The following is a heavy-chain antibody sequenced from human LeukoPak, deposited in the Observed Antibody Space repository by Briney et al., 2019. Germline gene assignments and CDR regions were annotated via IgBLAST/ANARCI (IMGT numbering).Heavy chain of an antibody. CDR1: GFTFSNYA. J-gene: IGHJ4*02. Sequence: GGSLRLSCAASGFTFSNYAMSWVRQAPGEGLEWVSSLNGRGDSPYYADSVKGRFTISRDNSKNTLYLQMHSLRVEDTAVYYCAKGSHRDYWGQGTLLTVSS. CDR2: LNGRGDSP. V-gene: IGHV3-23*01. CDR3: AKGSHRDY.